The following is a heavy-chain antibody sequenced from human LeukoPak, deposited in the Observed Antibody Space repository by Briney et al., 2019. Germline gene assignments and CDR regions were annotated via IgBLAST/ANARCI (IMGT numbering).Heavy chain of an antibody. Sequence: KPGGSLRLSCTASGFTFSGFNIHWVRQAPGRGLEWVPCISSSSTFTYYADSVKGRFTISRDNAKNSVYLQMNSLRAEDTAVYYCARDGSSSWYYYWGQGTLVTVSS. CDR1: GFTFSGFN. CDR2: ISSSSTFT. V-gene: IGHV3-21*01. CDR3: ARDGSSSWYYY. J-gene: IGHJ4*02. D-gene: IGHD6-13*01.